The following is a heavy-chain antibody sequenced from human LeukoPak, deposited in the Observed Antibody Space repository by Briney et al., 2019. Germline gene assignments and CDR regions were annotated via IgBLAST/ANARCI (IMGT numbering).Heavy chain of an antibody. V-gene: IGHV4-59*01. D-gene: IGHD3-16*01. CDR2: IYYSGST. Sequence: SETLSLTCTVSGGSISSYYWSWIRQPPGKGLEWIGYIYYSGSTNYNPSLKSRVTISVDTSKNQFSLKLRSVTAADTAVYYCARYRGGFHDYWGQGTLVTVSS. CDR3: ARYRGGFHDY. J-gene: IGHJ4*02. CDR1: GGSISSYY.